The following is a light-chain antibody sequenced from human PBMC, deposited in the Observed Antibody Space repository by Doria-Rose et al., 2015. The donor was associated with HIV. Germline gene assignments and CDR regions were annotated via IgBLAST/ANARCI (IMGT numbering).Light chain of an antibody. J-gene: IGKJ3*01. Sequence: DIRMTQSPESLGMSLGERATLNCKSNQSLLYTSKNYLAWYQQKPGQPPKLLIYWASTRQSVVPARFSGSGSGTDFTLTISSPEAEDVAVYYCQQYYDTPSFGPGTTVDIK. CDR3: QQYYDTPS. CDR1: QSLLYTSKNY. V-gene: IGKV4-1*01. CDR2: WAS.